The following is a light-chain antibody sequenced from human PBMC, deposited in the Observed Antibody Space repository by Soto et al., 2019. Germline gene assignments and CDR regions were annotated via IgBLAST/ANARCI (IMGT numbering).Light chain of an antibody. V-gene: IGKV3-15*01. Sequence: VMTQSPATLSVSPGERATLSCRASQSVSSNLAWYQQKPGQAPRLLIYGASTRATGIPARFSGSGSGTEFTLTISSLQSEDFAVYHCQQYNNWPTSGQGTKVDIK. CDR2: GAS. J-gene: IGKJ1*01. CDR1: QSVSSN. CDR3: QQYNNWPT.